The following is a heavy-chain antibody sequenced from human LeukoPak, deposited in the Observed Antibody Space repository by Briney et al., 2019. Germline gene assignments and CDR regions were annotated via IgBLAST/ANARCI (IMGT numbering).Heavy chain of an antibody. CDR1: GFTFSSYA. J-gene: IGHJ4*02. D-gene: IGHD4-23*01. V-gene: IGHV3-23*01. CDR3: AKDLSYGGIYFDY. CDR2: ISGSGGST. Sequence: GGSLRLSCAATGFTFSSYAMSWVRQAPGKGLEWVSAISGSGGSTYYADSVKGRFTISRDNSKNTLYLQMNSLRAEDTAVYYCAKDLSYGGIYFDYWGQGTLVTVSS.